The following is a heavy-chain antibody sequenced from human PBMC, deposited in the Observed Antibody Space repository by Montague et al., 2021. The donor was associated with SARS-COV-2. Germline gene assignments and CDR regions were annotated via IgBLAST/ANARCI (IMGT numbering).Heavy chain of an antibody. Sequence: SETLSLTCIVSGDSIRNSEYSWGWVRQPPGNGLEWIGNIYDGGSTFYXPSLKSRVTIFVDTSKNQFSLKLSSVTAADTAVYYCATRTRYPQNDFGFWGQGTLVTVSS. CDR1: GDSIRNSEYS. J-gene: IGHJ4*02. D-gene: IGHD1-14*01. CDR2: IYDGGST. V-gene: IGHV4-39*01. CDR3: ATRTRYPQNDFGF.